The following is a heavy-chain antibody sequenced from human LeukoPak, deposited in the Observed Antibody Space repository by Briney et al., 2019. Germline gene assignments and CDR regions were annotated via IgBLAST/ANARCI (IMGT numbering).Heavy chain of an antibody. CDR2: IYTSGST. D-gene: IGHD4-17*01. J-gene: IGHJ4*02. CDR3: ARGRHGLQPFDY. V-gene: IGHV4-61*02. CDR1: GGSISSGSYY. Sequence: PSETLSLTCTVSGGSISSGSYYWSWIRQPAGKGLEWIGRIYTSGSTNYNPSLKSRVTISVDTSKNQFSLKLSSVTAADTAVYCCARGRHGLQPFDYWGQGTLVTVSS.